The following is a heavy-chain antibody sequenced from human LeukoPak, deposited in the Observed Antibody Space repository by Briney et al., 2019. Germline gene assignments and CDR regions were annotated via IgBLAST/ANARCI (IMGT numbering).Heavy chain of an antibody. Sequence: ASVKVSCKTSGYTFTSYGINWVRQAPGQGLEWMGRISAHNGNANYAQEFQGRVTMTTDTLATTAYMELRSLRSDDTAVYYCARDLERYYDLEGRSGYWGQGTLVTVSS. CDR1: GYTFTSYG. V-gene: IGHV1-18*01. CDR3: ARDLERYYDLEGRSGY. CDR2: ISAHNGNA. J-gene: IGHJ4*02. D-gene: IGHD3-3*01.